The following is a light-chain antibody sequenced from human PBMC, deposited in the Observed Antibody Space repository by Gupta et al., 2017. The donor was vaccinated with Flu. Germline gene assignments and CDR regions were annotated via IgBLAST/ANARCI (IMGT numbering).Light chain of an antibody. V-gene: IGLV3-21*02. CDR2: DDS. J-gene: IGLJ3*02. CDR1: NIGRKS. Sequence: GQTARITCGVNNIGRKSVHWYPQKPGQAPLLVVYDDSDRPSGLPERFSGSNSGNTATLTISRVEAGDEADYYCQGGDRSSDHWVFGGGTKLTVL. CDR3: QGGDRSSDHWV.